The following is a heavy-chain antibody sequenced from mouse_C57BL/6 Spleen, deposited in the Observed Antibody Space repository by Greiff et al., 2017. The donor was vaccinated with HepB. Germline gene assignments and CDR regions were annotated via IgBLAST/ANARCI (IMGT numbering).Heavy chain of an antibody. Sequence: EVQVVESGPGLVKPSQSLSLTCSVTGYSITSGYYWNWIRQFPGNKLEWMGYISYDGSNNYNPSLKNRISITRDTSKNQFFLKLNSVTTEDTATYYCAREEGFAYWGQGTLVTVSA. CDR3: AREEGFAY. J-gene: IGHJ3*01. V-gene: IGHV3-6*01. CDR1: GYSITSGYY. CDR2: ISYDGSN.